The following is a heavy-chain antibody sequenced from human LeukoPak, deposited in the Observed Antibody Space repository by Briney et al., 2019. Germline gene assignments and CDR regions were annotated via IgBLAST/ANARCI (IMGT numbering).Heavy chain of an antibody. CDR1: GFTVTSNY. D-gene: IGHD1-26*01. CDR3: ARDDPSSGLDY. CDR2: FYSGGSK. Sequence: GGSLRLSCAASGFTVTSNYMSWVRQAPGKGLEWVSLFYSGGSKYYADSVKGRFTISRDKSKNTLYLQMNTLRAEDTAMYYCARDDPSSGLDYWGQGTLVIVSS. J-gene: IGHJ4*02. V-gene: IGHV3-53*01.